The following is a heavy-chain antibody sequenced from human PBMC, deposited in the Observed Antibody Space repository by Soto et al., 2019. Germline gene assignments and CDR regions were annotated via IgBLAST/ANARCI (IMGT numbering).Heavy chain of an antibody. CDR2: ISYDGSNK. CDR3: AKAGPEYHLYYYYYGMDV. CDR1: GFTFSSYG. D-gene: IGHD6-6*01. V-gene: IGHV3-30*18. Sequence: GGSLRLSCAASGFTFSSYGMHWVRQAPGKGLEWVAVISYDGSNKYYADSVKGRFTISRDNSKNTLYLQMNSLRAEDTAVYYCAKAGPEYHLYYYYYGMDVWGQGTTVTVSS. J-gene: IGHJ6*02.